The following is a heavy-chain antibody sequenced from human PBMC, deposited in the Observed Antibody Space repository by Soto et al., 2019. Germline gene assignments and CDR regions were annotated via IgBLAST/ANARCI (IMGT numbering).Heavy chain of an antibody. CDR2: IIPIFGTA. V-gene: IGHV1-69*12. CDR1: GGTFSSYA. D-gene: IGHD3-9*01. J-gene: IGHJ4*02. Sequence: QVQLVQSGAEVKKPGSSVKVSCKASGGTFSSYAISWVRQAPGQGLEWMGGIIPIFGTAKYAQKFQGRVTITAAETTSTAYKELSSLRSEDTAVYYCARPFGYFDWLSPFDYWGQGNLVTVSS. CDR3: ARPFGYFDWLSPFDY.